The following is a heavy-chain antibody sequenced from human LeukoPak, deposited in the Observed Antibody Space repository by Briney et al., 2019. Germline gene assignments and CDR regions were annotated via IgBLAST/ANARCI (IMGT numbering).Heavy chain of an antibody. Sequence: ASVKVSCKASGYTFTSSGISWVRQAPGQGLEWMGWISGYNGITNYAQNLQGRVTMTTDTSTSTAYMDLRSLRSDDTAVYYCARDTCSGPSCSSREPFDIWGQGTLVTVSS. J-gene: IGHJ3*02. D-gene: IGHD2-15*01. V-gene: IGHV1-18*01. CDR1: GYTFTSSG. CDR3: ARDTCSGPSCSSREPFDI. CDR2: ISGYNGIT.